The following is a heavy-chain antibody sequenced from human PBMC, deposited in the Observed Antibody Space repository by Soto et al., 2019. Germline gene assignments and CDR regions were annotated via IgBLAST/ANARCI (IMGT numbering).Heavy chain of an antibody. V-gene: IGHV3-21*01. D-gene: IGHD2-2*01. CDR3: ARDLSLEDRSGYCSSTSCYAGIGPLDY. J-gene: IGHJ4*02. CDR1: GFTFSSYS. Sequence: PGGSLRLSCAASGFTFSSYSMNWVRQAPGKGLEWVSSISSSSSYIYYADSVKGRFTISRDNAKNSLYLQMNSLRAEDTAVYYCARDLSLEDRSGYCSSTSCYAGIGPLDYWGQGTLVTVSS. CDR2: ISSSSSYI.